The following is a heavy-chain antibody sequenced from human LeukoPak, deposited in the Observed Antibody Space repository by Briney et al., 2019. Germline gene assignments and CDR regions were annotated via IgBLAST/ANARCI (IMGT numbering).Heavy chain of an antibody. CDR3: AREGATDYSSFCDY. Sequence: ASVKVSCTASGYTFTGYYMHWVRQAPGQGLEWMGWINPNSGGTNYAQKFQGRVTMTRDTSISTAYMELSRLRSDDTAVYYCAREGATDYSSFCDYWGQGTLVTVSS. CDR2: INPNSGGT. D-gene: IGHD4-11*01. CDR1: GYTFTGYY. J-gene: IGHJ4*02. V-gene: IGHV1-2*02.